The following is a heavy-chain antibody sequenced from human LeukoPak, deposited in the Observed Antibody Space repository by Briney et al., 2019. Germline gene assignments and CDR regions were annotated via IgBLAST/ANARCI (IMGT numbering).Heavy chain of an antibody. CDR1: GYIFTGYY. CDR2: IDPNSGGT. CDR3: ARKGRSTLDY. Sequence: ASVKVSCKTSGYIFTGYYIYWVRQAPGQGFEWIGWIDPNSGGTNYSQNFQGRVNMAGDTSVRTAFMELRGLTYDDTAIYFCARKGRSTLDYWGQGTLVTLSS. J-gene: IGHJ4*02. V-gene: IGHV1-2*02. D-gene: IGHD1-26*01.